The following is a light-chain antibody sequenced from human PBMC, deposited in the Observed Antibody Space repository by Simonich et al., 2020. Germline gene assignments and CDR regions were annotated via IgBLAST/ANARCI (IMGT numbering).Light chain of an antibody. CDR3: CSYAGSYTLV. J-gene: IGLJ2*01. V-gene: IGLV2-11*01. Sequence: QSALTQPRSVSGSPGQSVTISCTGTRSDVGGYNYVSWYQQHPGKAPKLMIYDVSKRPSGGPDLFSGSKAGNTASLTISGLQAEDEADYYCCSYAGSYTLVFGGGTKLTVL. CDR1: RSDVGGYNY. CDR2: DVS.